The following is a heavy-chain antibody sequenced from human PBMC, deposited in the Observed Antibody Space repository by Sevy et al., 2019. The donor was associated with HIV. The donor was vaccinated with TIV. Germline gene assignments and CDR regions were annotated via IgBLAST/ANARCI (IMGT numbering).Heavy chain of an antibody. J-gene: IGHJ6*02. D-gene: IGHD2-8*01. CDR1: GFTFTYAW. Sequence: GGSLRLSCAASGFTFTYAWMSWVRQAPGKGLEWIGRIKAKADGGTTDYAAPVKGRFTISRDDSKNTLYRQMNSLKNEETAVYYCNTDPIFVLLVTNGMDVWGQGTTVTVSS. CDR2: IKAKADGGTT. CDR3: NTDPIFVLLVTNGMDV. V-gene: IGHV3-15*01.